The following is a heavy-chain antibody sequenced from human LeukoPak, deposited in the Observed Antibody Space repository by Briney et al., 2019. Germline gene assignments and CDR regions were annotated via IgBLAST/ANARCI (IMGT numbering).Heavy chain of an antibody. J-gene: IGHJ4*02. D-gene: IGHD3-22*01. CDR2: ISGSGGST. V-gene: IGHV3-23*01. Sequence: GGSLRLSCEASGFTFSSYAMSWVRQAPGKGLEWVSAISGSGGSTYYADSVKGRFTISRDNSKNTLYLQMNSLRAEDTAVYYCAKGPYYDSSGYYFWGQGTLVTVSS. CDR3: AKGPYYDSSGYYF. CDR1: GFTFSSYA.